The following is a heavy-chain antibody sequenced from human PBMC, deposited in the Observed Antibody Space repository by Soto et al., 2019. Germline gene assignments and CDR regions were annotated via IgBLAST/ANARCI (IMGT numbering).Heavy chain of an antibody. D-gene: IGHD3-3*01. V-gene: IGHV3-33*01. J-gene: IGHJ6*03. CDR3: ARAPEWLSHCYYYYYMDV. Sequence: PGGSLRLSCAASGFTFSSYGMHWVRQAPGKGLEWVAVIWYDGSNKYYADSVKGRFTISRDNSKNTLYLQMNSLRAEDTAVYYCARAPEWLSHCYYYYYMDVWGKGTTVTVSS. CDR1: GFTFSSYG. CDR2: IWYDGSNK.